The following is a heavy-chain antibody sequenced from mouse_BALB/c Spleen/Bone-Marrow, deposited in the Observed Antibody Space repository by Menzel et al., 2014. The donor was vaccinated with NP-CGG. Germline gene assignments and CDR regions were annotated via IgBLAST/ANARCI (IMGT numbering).Heavy chain of an antibody. CDR2: IDPYYGGT. V-gene: IGHV1S135*01. Sequence: EVQLQQSGPELEKPGASVKISCKASGYSFTGYNMNWVKQSNGKSLEWIGNIDPYYGGTDYNQKFKDKAALTADKSSSTAYMQLSSLTSEDSAVYYCAREGLRAWFVYWGQGTLVTVSA. CDR1: GYSFTGYN. CDR3: AREGLRAWFVY. D-gene: IGHD2-4*01. J-gene: IGHJ3*01.